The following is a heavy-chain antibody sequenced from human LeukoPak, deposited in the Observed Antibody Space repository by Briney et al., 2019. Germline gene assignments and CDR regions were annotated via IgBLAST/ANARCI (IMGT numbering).Heavy chain of an antibody. J-gene: IGHJ4*02. Sequence: GGSLRLSCAASGFTFSSYSMNWVRQAPGKGLEWVSSISSSSSYIYCADSVKGRFTISRDNAKNSLYLQMNSLRAEDTAVYYCARLGMRGAIDYWGQGTLVTVSS. CDR3: ARLGMRGAIDY. D-gene: IGHD7-27*01. CDR2: ISSSSSYI. V-gene: IGHV3-21*01. CDR1: GFTFSSYS.